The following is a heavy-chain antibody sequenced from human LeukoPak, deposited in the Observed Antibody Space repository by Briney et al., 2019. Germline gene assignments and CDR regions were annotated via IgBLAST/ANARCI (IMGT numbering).Heavy chain of an antibody. Sequence: GGSLRLPCAASGFTFSSYAMHWVRQAPGKGLEWVAVISYDGSNKYYADSVKGRFTISRDNSKNTLYLQMNSLRAEDTAAYYCAREDYGDYLNAFDTWGQGTMVTVSS. D-gene: IGHD4-17*01. V-gene: IGHV3-30*04. CDR3: AREDYGDYLNAFDT. CDR2: ISYDGSNK. J-gene: IGHJ3*02. CDR1: GFTFSSYA.